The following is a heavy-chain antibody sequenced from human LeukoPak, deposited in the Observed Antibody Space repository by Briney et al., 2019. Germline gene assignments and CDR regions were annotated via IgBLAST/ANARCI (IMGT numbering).Heavy chain of an antibody. Sequence: PGGSLRLSCAASGFTFSSYGMHWVRQAPGKGLEWVAVISYDGSNKYYADSVKGRFNISRDNSKNTLYLQMNSLRAEDTAVYYCAKGFRDYDILIGYIWVDYWGQGTLVTVSS. CDR3: AKGFRDYDILIGYIWVDY. CDR1: GFTFSSYG. V-gene: IGHV3-30*18. CDR2: ISYDGSNK. J-gene: IGHJ4*02. D-gene: IGHD3-9*01.